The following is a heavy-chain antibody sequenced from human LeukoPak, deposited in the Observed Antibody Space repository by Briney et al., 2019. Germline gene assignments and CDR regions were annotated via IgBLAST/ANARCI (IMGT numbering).Heavy chain of an antibody. J-gene: IGHJ6*02. CDR3: AAPGPSNLRYYYGMDV. CDR1: GYTFTGYY. V-gene: IGHV1-2*02. CDR2: INPNSGGT. Sequence: ASVKVSCKASGYTFTGYYMHWVRQAPGQGLEWMGWINPNSGGTNYAQKFQGRVTMTRDTSISTAYMELSSLRSEDTAVYYCAAPGPSNLRYYYGMDVWGQGTTVTVSS. D-gene: IGHD4-11*01.